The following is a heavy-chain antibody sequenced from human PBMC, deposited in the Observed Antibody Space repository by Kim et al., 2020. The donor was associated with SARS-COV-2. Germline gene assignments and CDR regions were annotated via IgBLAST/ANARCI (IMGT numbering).Heavy chain of an antibody. CDR1: GGSISSGGYY. J-gene: IGHJ6*02. D-gene: IGHD3-10*01. Sequence: SETLSLTCTVSGGSISSGGYYWSWIRQHPGKGLEWIGYIYYSGSTYYNPSLKSRVTISVDTSKNQFSLKLSSVTAADTAVYYCASGEGVLLWFGERRGGMDVWGQGTTVTVSS. V-gene: IGHV4-31*03. CDR3: ASGEGVLLWFGERRGGMDV. CDR2: IYYSGST.